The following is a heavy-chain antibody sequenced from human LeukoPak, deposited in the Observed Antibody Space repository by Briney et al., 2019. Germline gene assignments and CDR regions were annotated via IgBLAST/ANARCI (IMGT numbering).Heavy chain of an antibody. CDR1: GGSISSYY. V-gene: IGHV4-59*01. CDR3: ARSVLGSSLFYFDY. J-gene: IGHJ4*02. Sequence: SETLSLTCTVSGGSISSYYWSWIRQPPGKGLEWIGYIYYSGSTNYNPSLKSRVTISVDTSKNQFSLKLSSVTAADTAVYYCARSVLGSSLFYFDYWGQGTLVTVSS. CDR2: IYYSGST. D-gene: IGHD1-26*01.